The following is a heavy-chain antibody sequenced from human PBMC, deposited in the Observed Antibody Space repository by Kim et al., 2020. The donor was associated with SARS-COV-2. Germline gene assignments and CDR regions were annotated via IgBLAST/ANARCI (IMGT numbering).Heavy chain of an antibody. J-gene: IGHJ5*02. Sequence: KCRFTISRDNAKKSLYLQMNSLRAEDTALYYCAKATIPYSSSWYGGWFDPWGQGTLVTVSS. CDR3: AKATIPYSSSWYGGWFDP. V-gene: IGHV3-9*01. D-gene: IGHD6-13*01.